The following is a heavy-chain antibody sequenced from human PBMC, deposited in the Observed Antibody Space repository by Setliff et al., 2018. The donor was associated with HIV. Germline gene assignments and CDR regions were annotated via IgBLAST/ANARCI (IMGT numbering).Heavy chain of an antibody. CDR1: GDSISSSNW. J-gene: IGHJ4*02. D-gene: IGHD3-10*01. V-gene: IGHV4-4*02. Sequence: PSETLSLTCAVSGDSISSSNWWTWVRQPPGKGLEWIGEIYHSGSTNYNPSLKSRVTISVDKSKNQFSLKLSSVTAADTAVYYCARDSGSGYNFDYWGQGTLVTVSS. CDR3: ARDSGSGYNFDY. CDR2: IYHSGST.